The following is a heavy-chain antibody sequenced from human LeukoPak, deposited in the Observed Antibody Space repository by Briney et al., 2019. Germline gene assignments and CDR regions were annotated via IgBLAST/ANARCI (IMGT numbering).Heavy chain of an antibody. CDR3: ARYSSGWYNWFDP. J-gene: IGHJ5*02. CDR1: GYTFTSYD. V-gene: IGHV1-8*01. D-gene: IGHD6-19*01. CDR2: MNPNSGNT. Sequence: ASVKVSCKASGYTFTSYDINWVRQATGQGLERMGWMNPNSGNTGYAQKFQGRVTMTRNTSISTAYMGLSSLRSEDTAVYYCARYSSGWYNWFDPWGQGTLVTVSS.